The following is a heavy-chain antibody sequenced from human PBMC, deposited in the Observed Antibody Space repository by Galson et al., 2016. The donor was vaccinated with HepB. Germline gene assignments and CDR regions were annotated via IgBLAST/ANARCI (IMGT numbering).Heavy chain of an antibody. CDR1: GFTFSDYY. Sequence: SLRLSCAASGFTFSDYYMSWNRQAPGKGLEWVSVIYSGGGTYYADSVKGRFTISRDNSKNTLYLQMNSLRAEDTAVYYCAKDRVYAAVNWFDPWGQGTLVTVSS. J-gene: IGHJ5*02. CDR2: IYSGGGT. CDR3: AKDRVYAAVNWFDP. V-gene: IGHV3-53*01. D-gene: IGHD5/OR15-5a*01.